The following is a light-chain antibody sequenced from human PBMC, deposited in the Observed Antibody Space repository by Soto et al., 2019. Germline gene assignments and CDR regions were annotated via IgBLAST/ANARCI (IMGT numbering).Light chain of an antibody. CDR3: QHRSKWPLT. Sequence: EIVLTPSLSTLSLSHRERATLYCRASQSVSSYLAWYQQKPGQAPRLLIYDASKRATDIPARFSGSGSGTDFTLTISSLEPEDFAVYYCQHRSKWPLTFGGGTKVDIK. CDR1: QSVSSY. V-gene: IGKV3-11*01. J-gene: IGKJ4*01. CDR2: DAS.